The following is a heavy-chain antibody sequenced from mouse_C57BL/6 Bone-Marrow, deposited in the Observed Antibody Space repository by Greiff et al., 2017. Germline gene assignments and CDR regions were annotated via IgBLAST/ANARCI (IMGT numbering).Heavy chain of an antibody. CDR3: AREGYDYDDAMDY. V-gene: IGHV1-22*01. CDR1: GYTFTDYN. J-gene: IGHJ4*01. D-gene: IGHD2-4*01. CDR2: INPNNGGT. Sequence: EVQLQQSGPELVKPGASVKMSCKASGYTFTDYNMHWVKQSHGKSLEWIGYINPNNGGTSYNQKFKGKATLTVNKSSSTAYMELRSLTSEDSAVYYCAREGYDYDDAMDYWGQGTSVTVSS.